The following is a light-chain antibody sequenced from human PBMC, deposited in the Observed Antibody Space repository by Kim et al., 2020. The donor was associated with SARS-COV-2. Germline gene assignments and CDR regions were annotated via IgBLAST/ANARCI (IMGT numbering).Light chain of an antibody. CDR3: NSWDSSGNRGV. CDR1: SLRRFY. CDR2: GKN. V-gene: IGLV3-19*02. Sequence: SSELTQDPAVSVALGQTVRITCQGDSLRRFYASWYQQKPGQAPVRVFYGKNNRPSGIPDRFSGSSSGNTASLTITGAQAEDEADYYCNSWDSSGNRGVFGGGTQLTVL. J-gene: IGLJ3*02.